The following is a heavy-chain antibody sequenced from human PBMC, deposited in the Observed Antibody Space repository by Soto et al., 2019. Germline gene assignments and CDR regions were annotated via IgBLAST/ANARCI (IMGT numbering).Heavy chain of an antibody. CDR2: MNPNSGNT. CDR3: ARGAYCTNGVCYGYYFDY. Sequence: QVQLVQSGAEVKKPGASVKVSCKASGYTFTSYDINWVRQATGQGLEWMGWMNPNSGNTGYAQKFQGRVTMTRNTSISTAYMELSSLRSEDTAVYYCARGAYCTNGVCYGYYFDYWGQGTLVTVSS. J-gene: IGHJ4*02. D-gene: IGHD2-8*01. V-gene: IGHV1-8*01. CDR1: GYTFTSYD.